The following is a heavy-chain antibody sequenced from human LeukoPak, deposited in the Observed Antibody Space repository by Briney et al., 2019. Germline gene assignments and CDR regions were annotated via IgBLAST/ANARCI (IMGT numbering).Heavy chain of an antibody. D-gene: IGHD3-10*01. CDR2: INHSGST. Sequence: PSETLSLTCTVSGGSISSYYWSWIRQPPGKGLEWIGEINHSGSTNYNPSLKSRVTISVDTSKNQFSLKLSSVTAADTAVYYCARRGVRGSQHWGQGTLVTVSS. CDR1: GGSISSYY. V-gene: IGHV4-34*01. J-gene: IGHJ1*01. CDR3: ARRGVRGSQH.